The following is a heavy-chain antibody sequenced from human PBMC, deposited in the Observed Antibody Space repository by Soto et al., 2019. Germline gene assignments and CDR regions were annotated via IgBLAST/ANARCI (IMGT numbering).Heavy chain of an antibody. CDR2: FDPEDGET. CDR3: AIGMGYDFWSGPDFDY. CDR1: GYTLTELS. Sequence: GASLKVSCKVSGYTLTELSMHWVRQAPGKGLEWMGGFDPEDGETIYAQKFQGRVTMTEDTSTDTAYMELSSLRSEDTAVYYCAIGMGYDFWSGPDFDYWGQGTLVTVSS. D-gene: IGHD3-3*01. J-gene: IGHJ4*02. V-gene: IGHV1-24*01.